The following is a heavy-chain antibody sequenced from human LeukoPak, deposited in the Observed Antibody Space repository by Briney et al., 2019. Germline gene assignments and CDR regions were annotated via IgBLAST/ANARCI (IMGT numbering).Heavy chain of an antibody. V-gene: IGHV3-21*04. CDR3: ARVESDYDILTGYPFDY. D-gene: IGHD3-9*01. J-gene: IGHJ4*02. CDR1: GFTFSSYS. CDR2: ISSGSTYI. Sequence: GGSLRLSCAASGFTFSSYSMNWVRQAPGKGLEWVSSISSGSTYIYYADSVKGRFTISRDNAKNSLYLQMNSLRAEDTAVYYCARVESDYDILTGYPFDYWGQGTLVTVSS.